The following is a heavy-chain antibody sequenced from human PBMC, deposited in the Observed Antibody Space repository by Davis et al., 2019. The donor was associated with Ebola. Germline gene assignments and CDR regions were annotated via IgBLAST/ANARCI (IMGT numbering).Heavy chain of an antibody. CDR1: GYTFTGYY. Sequence: ASVKVSCKASGYTFTGYYMHWVRQAPGQGLEWMGWINPNSGGTNYSQKFQGRVTMTRDTSISTAYMELSRLRSDDTAVYYCARDRRRGNAFDIWGQGTMVTVSS. J-gene: IGHJ3*02. D-gene: IGHD3-16*01. V-gene: IGHV1-2*02. CDR3: ARDRRRGNAFDI. CDR2: INPNSGGT.